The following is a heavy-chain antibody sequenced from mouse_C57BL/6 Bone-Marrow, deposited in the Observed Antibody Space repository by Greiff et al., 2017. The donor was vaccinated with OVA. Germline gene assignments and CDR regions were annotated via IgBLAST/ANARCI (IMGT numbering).Heavy chain of an antibody. J-gene: IGHJ2*01. D-gene: IGHD1-1*01. Sequence: QVQLQQPGAELVKPGASVKVSCKASGYTFTSYWMHWVKQRPGQGLEWIGRIHPSDSDTNYNQKFKGKATLTVDKSSSTAYMQLSSLTSEDSAVYYCSYYYGSSLYYCDYWGQGTTLTVSS. CDR1: GYTFTSYW. V-gene: IGHV1-74*01. CDR2: IHPSDSDT. CDR3: SYYYGSSLYYCDY.